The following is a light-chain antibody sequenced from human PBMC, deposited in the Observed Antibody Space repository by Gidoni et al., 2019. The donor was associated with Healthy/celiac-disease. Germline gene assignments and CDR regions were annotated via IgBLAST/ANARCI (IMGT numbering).Light chain of an antibody. CDR2: DAS. Sequence: IVLTQSPATLSLSPGERATLSCRASQSVSSYLAWYQQKPGQAPRPLIYDASNRATGIPARFSGSGSGTDVTLTISSLEPEDFAVYYCQQRSNWPPFTFGPGTKVDIK. V-gene: IGKV3-11*01. CDR3: QQRSNWPPFT. J-gene: IGKJ3*01. CDR1: QSVSSY.